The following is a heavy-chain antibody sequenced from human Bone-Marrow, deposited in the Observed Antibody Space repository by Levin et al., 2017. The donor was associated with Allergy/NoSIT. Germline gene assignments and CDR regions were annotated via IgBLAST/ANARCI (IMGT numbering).Heavy chain of an antibody. Sequence: SGPTLVKPTQTLTLTCTFSGFSLSTPGVGLDWIRQPPGKALEWLGLIYWDDNKRYSPSLKTRLTISKDNSKNQVVLTMTNMDPVDTATYYCARDFGTDALDVWGQGILVAVSS. CDR2: IYWDDNK. CDR3: ARDFGTDALDV. CDR1: GFSLSTPGVG. V-gene: IGHV2-5*02. D-gene: IGHD3-10*01. J-gene: IGHJ3*01.